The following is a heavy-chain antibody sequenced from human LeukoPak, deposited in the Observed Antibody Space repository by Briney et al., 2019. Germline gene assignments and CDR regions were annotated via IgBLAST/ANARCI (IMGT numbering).Heavy chain of an antibody. Sequence: PGGSLRLSRAASGFTFSSYEMNWVRQAPGKGLEWVSYISSSGSTIYYADSVKGRFTISRDNAKNSLYLQMNSLRAEDTAVYYCARGVYYDILTGYSDDAFDIWGQGTMVTVSS. J-gene: IGHJ3*02. CDR2: ISSSGSTI. CDR1: GFTFSSYE. V-gene: IGHV3-48*03. CDR3: ARGVYYDILTGYSDDAFDI. D-gene: IGHD3-9*01.